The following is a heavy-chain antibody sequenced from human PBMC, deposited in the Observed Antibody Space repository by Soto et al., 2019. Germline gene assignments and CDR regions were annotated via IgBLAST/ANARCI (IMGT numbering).Heavy chain of an antibody. CDR3: AKGWPIFGVVITHFDY. Sequence: PVGSLRLSWAASRFTFSSYAMSWVRQARGKGLEWVSAISGSGGSTYYADSVKGRFTISRDNSKNTLYLQMNSLRAEDTAVYYCAKGWPIFGVVITHFDYWGQGTLVTVSS. D-gene: IGHD3-3*01. J-gene: IGHJ4*02. CDR1: RFTFSSYA. CDR2: ISGSGGST. V-gene: IGHV3-23*01.